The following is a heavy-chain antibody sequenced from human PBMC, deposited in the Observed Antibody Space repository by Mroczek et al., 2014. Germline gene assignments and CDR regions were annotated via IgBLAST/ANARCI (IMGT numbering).Heavy chain of an antibody. J-gene: IGHJ4*02. Sequence: VQLVQSGGGLVQPGGSLRLSCAASGFTFSSYSMNWVRQAPGKGLEWVSYISSSSSTIYYADSVKGRFTISRDNAKNSLYLQMNSLRAEDTAVYYCAREGPQLSGYDWGQGTLVTVSS. CDR3: AREGPQLSGYD. CDR1: GFTFSSYS. CDR2: ISSSSSTI. V-gene: IGHV3-48*01. D-gene: IGHD5-12*01.